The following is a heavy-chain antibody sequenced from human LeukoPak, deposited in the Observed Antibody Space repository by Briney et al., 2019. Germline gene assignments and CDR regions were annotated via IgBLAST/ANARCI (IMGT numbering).Heavy chain of an antibody. D-gene: IGHD5-24*01. CDR2: IWYDGSNK. CDR3: ARDRATYYVDY. Sequence: GGSLRLSCAATGFTSSSYGMHWVRQAPGKGLEWGAVIWYDGSNKYYADSVKGRFTISRDNSKNTLYLQMDSLRAEDTAVYYCARDRATYYVDYWGQGTLVTVSS. J-gene: IGHJ4*02. V-gene: IGHV3-33*01. CDR1: GFTSSSYG.